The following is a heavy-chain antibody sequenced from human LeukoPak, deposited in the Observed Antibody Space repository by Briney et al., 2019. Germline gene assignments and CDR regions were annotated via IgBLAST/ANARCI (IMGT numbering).Heavy chain of an antibody. J-gene: IGHJ2*01. CDR3: ARLGPATIPNYWYFDF. CDR2: IYSSGST. CDR1: GCSISSHY. D-gene: IGHD2-2*01. Sequence: PSETLSLTCTVSGCSISSHYWSWIRQPPGKGLEWIGYIYSSGSTNYNPYLKSRVTISVDTSESQFSLKLKSVTAADTAVYYCARLGPATIPNYWYFDFWGRGTLVTVSS. V-gene: IGHV4-59*11.